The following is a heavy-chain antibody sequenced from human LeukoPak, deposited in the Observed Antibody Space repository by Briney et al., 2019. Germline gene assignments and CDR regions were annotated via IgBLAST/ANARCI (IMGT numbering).Heavy chain of an antibody. J-gene: IGHJ4*02. CDR2: IYYSGST. V-gene: IGHV4-59*01. Sequence: SETLSLTCTVSGGSISRYYWSWIRQPPGKGPEWIGYIYYSGSTNYNPSFKSRVTISVDTSKNQFSLKLSSVTAADTAVYYCARGVMATIVQFDYWGQGTLVTVSS. CDR3: ARGVMATIVQFDY. D-gene: IGHD5-24*01. CDR1: GGSISRYY.